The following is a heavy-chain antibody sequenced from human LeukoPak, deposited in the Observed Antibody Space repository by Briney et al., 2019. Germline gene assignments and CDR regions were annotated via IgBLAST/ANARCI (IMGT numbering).Heavy chain of an antibody. CDR3: ARVGDYGDYSGFDY. D-gene: IGHD4-17*01. CDR2: IIPILGIA. V-gene: IGHV1-69*04. J-gene: IGHJ4*02. CDR1: GGTFSSYA. Sequence: ASVKVSCKASGGTFSSYAISWVRQAPGQGLEWMGRIIPILGIANYAQKFQGRVTITADKSTSTAYMELSSLRSEDTAVYYCARVGDYGDYSGFDYWGQGTLVTVSS.